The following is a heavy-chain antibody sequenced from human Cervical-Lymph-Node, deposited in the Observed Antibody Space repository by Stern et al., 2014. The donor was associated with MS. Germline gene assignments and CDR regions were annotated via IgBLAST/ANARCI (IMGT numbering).Heavy chain of an antibody. V-gene: IGHV3-13*01. CDR1: GFTFSSYD. D-gene: IGHD1-26*01. CDR3: ARSSRRGANDAFDI. CDR2: IGTAVDT. Sequence: EVQLVESGGGLVQPGGSLRLSCAASGFTFSSYDMHWVRQATGKGLEWVSAIGTAVDTDYPGSVKGRFTISRENAKNSLYLQMNSLRAGDTAVYYCARSSRRGANDAFDIWGQGTMVTVSS. J-gene: IGHJ3*02.